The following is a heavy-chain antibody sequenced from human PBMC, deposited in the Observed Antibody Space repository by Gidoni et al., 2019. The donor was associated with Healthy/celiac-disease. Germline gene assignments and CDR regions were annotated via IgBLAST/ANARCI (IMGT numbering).Heavy chain of an antibody. Sequence: QVQLVQSGAEVKKPGSSVKVSCKASGGTFSSYAISWVRQAPGQGLEWMGRIIPIRGIANYAQKFQGRVTITADKSTSTAYMELSSLRSEDTAVYYCARDEGGGDAAPFDYWGQGTLVTVSS. CDR2: IIPIRGIA. CDR1: GGTFSSYA. D-gene: IGHD2-21*02. V-gene: IGHV1-69*04. J-gene: IGHJ4*02. CDR3: ARDEGGGDAAPFDY.